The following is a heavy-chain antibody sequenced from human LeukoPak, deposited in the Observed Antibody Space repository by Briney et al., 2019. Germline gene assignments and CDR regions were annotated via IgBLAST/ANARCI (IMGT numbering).Heavy chain of an antibody. CDR2: FSSSSSYI. Sequence: GGSLRLSCAASGFTFSTYSMNWVRQAPGKGLQWVSSFSSSSSYINYADSAKGRFTISRDNAKNSLYLQMNSLRAEDSAVYYCARDRREWLLTEGLAFVIWGRGTVVTVSS. CDR1: GFTFSTYS. CDR3: ARDRREWLLTEGLAFVI. J-gene: IGHJ3*02. V-gene: IGHV3-21*01. D-gene: IGHD3-3*01.